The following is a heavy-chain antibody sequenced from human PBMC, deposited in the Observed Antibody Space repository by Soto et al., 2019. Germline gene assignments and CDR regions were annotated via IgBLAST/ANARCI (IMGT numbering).Heavy chain of an antibody. CDR2: IWYDGSNK. CDR1: GFTFNTYG. D-gene: IGHD2-15*01. CDR3: ARSDCTGAYCYSWPFNYGVDG. J-gene: IGHJ6*02. Sequence: QVQLVESGGGVVQPGGSLRLSCTTSGFTFNTYGMHWVRQAPGKGLEWVAIIWYDGSNKYYADSVKGRFTISRDNSKNTLYLQMNSLRAEDTALYYCARSDCTGAYCYSWPFNYGVDGWGQGTTVTVS. V-gene: IGHV3-33*08.